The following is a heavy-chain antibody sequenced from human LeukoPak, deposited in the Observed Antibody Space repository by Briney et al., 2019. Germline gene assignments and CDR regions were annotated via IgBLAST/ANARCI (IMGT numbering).Heavy chain of an antibody. CDR3: AREFYYYDSSGYSIYYYYYMDV. Sequence: NPSETLSLTCAVYGGSFSGYYWSWIRQPPGKGLEWIGEINHSGSTNYNPSLKSRVTISVDTSKNQFSLKLSSVTAADTAVYYCAREFYYYDSSGYSIYYYYYMDVWGKGTTVTVSS. CDR1: GGSFSGYY. J-gene: IGHJ6*03. CDR2: INHSGST. V-gene: IGHV4-34*01. D-gene: IGHD3-22*01.